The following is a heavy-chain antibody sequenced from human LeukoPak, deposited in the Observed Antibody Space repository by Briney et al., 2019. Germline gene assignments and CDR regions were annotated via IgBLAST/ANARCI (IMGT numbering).Heavy chain of an antibody. V-gene: IGHV1-69*13. J-gene: IGHJ3*02. CDR1: GGTFSSYA. D-gene: IGHD3-22*01. CDR3: ARSRYYYDSSGYYTERRAFDI. CDR2: IIPIFGTA. Sequence: SVKVSCKASGGTFSSYAISWVRQAPGQGLEWMGGIIPIFGTANYAQKFQGRVTITADESTSTAYMELSSLRSEDTAVYYCARSRYYYDSSGYYTERRAFDIWGQGTMDTVSS.